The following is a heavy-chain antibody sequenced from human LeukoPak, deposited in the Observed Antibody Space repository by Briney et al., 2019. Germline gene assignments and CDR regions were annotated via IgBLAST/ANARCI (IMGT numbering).Heavy chain of an antibody. Sequence: GTPLRLSCVASGLTFRNYGFHWVRQAPGKGLEWVAIIYSGGGTTKYYAESVKDRFTITRDDSRDTLYVQMNSLRAEETAVYYCVVILVPGGVWHFDLWGRGTLVTVSS. CDR3: VVILVPGGVWHFDL. CDR2: IYSGGGTTK. CDR1: GLTFRNYG. V-gene: IGHV3-33*03. D-gene: IGHD2-2*01. J-gene: IGHJ2*01.